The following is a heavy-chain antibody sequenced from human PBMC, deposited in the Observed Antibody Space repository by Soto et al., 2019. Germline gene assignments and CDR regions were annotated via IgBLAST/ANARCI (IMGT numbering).Heavy chain of an antibody. CDR3: AHAYGGTSWPNDAFDV. J-gene: IGHJ3*01. CDR1: GFSLSADGVG. CDR2: FYWDDDK. Sequence: QITLTESGPTLVKPTQTLTLTCTFSGFSLSADGVGVAWIRQPPGKALEWLALFYWDDDKRYSPSLKNRLTIPKDTSKNHVVLTMTNMDPVDTATYYCAHAYGGTSWPNDAFDVWGQGTVVTVSS. D-gene: IGHD2-2*01. V-gene: IGHV2-5*02.